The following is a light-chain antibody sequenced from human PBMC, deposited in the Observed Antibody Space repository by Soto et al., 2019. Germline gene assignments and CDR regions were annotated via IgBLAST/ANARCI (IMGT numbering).Light chain of an antibody. CDR3: QSYGSSLSGYV. CDR2: GNS. V-gene: IGLV1-40*01. CDR1: SSNIGAGYD. J-gene: IGLJ1*01. Sequence: QSALTQPPSVSGAPGQRVTISCTGSSSNIGAGYDVHWYHQLPGTSPKVLIYGNSNRPSGVPDRFSGSKSGTSASLAITGLQAEDEADYYCQSYGSSLSGYVFGTGTKVTVL.